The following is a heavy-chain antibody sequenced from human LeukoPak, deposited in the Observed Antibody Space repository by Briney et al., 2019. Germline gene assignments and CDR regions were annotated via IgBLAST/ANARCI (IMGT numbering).Heavy chain of an antibody. CDR1: GGTFSSYA. CDR2: IIPILGTA. V-gene: IGHV1-69*13. D-gene: IGHD3-22*01. CDR3: ARDRFLGGYHRTGYYFDY. Sequence: SVKVSCKASGGTFSSYAISWVRQAPGQGLEWMGGIIPILGTANYAQKFQGRVTITADGSTSTAYMELSSLRSEDTAVYYCARDRFLGGYHRTGYYFDYWGQGTLVTVSS. J-gene: IGHJ4*02.